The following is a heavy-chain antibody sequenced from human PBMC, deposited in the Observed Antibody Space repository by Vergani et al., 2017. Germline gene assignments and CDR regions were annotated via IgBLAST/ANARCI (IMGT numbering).Heavy chain of an antibody. J-gene: IGHJ4*02. CDR2: IYYSGST. CDR1: GGSVSSGSYY. D-gene: IGHD3-22*01. CDR3: ARGGNTMTALDY. Sequence: QVQLQESGPGLVKPSETLSLTCTVSGGSVSSGSYYWSWIRQPPGKGLEWIGYIYYSGSTNYNPSLKSRVTISVDTSKNQFSLKLSSVTAADTAVYYCARGGNTMTALDYWGQGTLVTVSS. V-gene: IGHV4-61*01.